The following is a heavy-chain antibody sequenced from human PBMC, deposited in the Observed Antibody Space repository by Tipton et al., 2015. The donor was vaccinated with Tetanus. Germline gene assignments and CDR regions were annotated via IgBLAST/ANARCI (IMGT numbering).Heavy chain of an antibody. J-gene: IGHJ2*01. Sequence: TLSLTCAVYGGSFSAYYWSWIRQSPGKGLEWIGEINHSGSTTYSPSFKSRVTISVDKPKNQFSLKLTSLTVADTAVYYCARGGSYSYGPRGFDLWGRGTLVTVSS. V-gene: IGHV4-34*01. D-gene: IGHD5-18*01. CDR3: ARGGSYSYGPRGFDL. CDR1: GGSFSAYY. CDR2: INHSGST.